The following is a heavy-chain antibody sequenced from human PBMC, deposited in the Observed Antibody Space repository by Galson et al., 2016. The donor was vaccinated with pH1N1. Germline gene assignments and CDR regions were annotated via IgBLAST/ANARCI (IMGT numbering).Heavy chain of an antibody. CDR2: IFHSGST. CDR3: ARDHIECSRDSGTYCVAGEAFDR. J-gene: IGHJ3*02. V-gene: IGHV4-59*01. D-gene: IGHD3-22*01. Sequence: SETLSLTCTVSGASITTYHWNWIRQPPGKGLEWIGNIFHSGSTNSNPSLKSRLTIPLDKSKNQFSLNLSSVTAADTAVYFCARDHIECSRDSGTYCVAGEAFDRWGQGTMVTVCS. CDR1: GASITTYH.